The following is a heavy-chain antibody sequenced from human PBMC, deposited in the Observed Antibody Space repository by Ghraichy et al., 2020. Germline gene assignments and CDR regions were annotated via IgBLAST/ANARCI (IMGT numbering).Heavy chain of an antibody. D-gene: IGHD4/OR15-4a*01. J-gene: IGHJ5*02. V-gene: IGHV4-39*01. CDR3: ARPQDIYGEFDP. CDR2: FHYSGTT. Sequence: LSLTCTVSGGSISSSSYYWGWIRQPPGKGLEWIGTFHYSGTTYYNPSLKSRVTISTDTSNNQFSLRLSSVTAADTAIYYCARPQDIYGEFDPWGQGTLVTVSS. CDR1: GGSISSSSYY.